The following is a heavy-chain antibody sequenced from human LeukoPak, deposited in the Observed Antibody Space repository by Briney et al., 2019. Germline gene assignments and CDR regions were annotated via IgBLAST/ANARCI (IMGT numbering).Heavy chain of an antibody. CDR3: ARGSPYDGMDV. D-gene: IGHD2-8*01. CDR2: ISGSGGST. V-gene: IGHV3-23*01. Sequence: GGSLRLSCAAAGFTFSSNAMSWVRQPPGQGLEWVSGISGSGGSTHYADSVKGRFTISRDNAKNSLYLQMNSLRAEDTAVYYCARGSPYDGMDVWGQGTTVTVSS. CDR1: GFTFSSNA. J-gene: IGHJ6*02.